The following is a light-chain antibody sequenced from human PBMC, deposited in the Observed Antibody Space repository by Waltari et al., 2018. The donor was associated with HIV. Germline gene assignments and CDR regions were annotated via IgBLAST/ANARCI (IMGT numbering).Light chain of an antibody. CDR2: DVR. Sequence: QSVLTQPASVSGFAGQSITIPCGGSSGDIGSFNFVSWYYSRPYQAPRLLLSDVRSWPSGVSARFSDSKTGNTASLTISGLNSEDEGSYDCCSYSRVGDSYVFGPGT. J-gene: IGLJ1*01. CDR3: CSYSRVGDSYV. CDR1: SGDIGSFNF. V-gene: IGLV2-14*01.